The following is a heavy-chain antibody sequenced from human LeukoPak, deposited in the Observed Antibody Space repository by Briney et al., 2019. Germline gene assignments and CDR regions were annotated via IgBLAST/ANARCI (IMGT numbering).Heavy chain of an antibody. Sequence: PGGSLRLSCAASGFTFSSYAMSWVRQPPGKGLEWIGSIFYSGSTYYNPSLKSRVTISVDTSKNQFSLKLSSVTAADTAVYYCARRPPAGGTDWFDPWGQGTLVTVSS. CDR3: ARRPPAGGTDWFDP. J-gene: IGHJ5*02. V-gene: IGHV4-39*01. CDR1: GFTFSSYA. CDR2: IFYSGST. D-gene: IGHD2-8*02.